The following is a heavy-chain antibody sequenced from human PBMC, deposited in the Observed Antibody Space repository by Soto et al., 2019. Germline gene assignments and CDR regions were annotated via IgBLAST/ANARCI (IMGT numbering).Heavy chain of an antibody. D-gene: IGHD3-10*01. J-gene: IGHJ6*02. V-gene: IGHV2-5*01. CDR3: SHIRGSGLYGMDV. CDR2: IFSNDDK. CDR1: GFSPSISGVA. Sequence: PGPTLVHPTETLTLSCIFSGFSPSISGVAVGWIRQSPGKALEWIALIFSNDDKRYSPSLKSRLTITKDTSKNQVVLIMTNIDPVDTSTYYCSHIRGSGLYGMDVWGLGTTVTVSS.